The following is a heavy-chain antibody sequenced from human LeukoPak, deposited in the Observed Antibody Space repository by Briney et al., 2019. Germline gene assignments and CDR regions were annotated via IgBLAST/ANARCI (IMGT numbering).Heavy chain of an antibody. CDR3: TTEESSNYDLPCYYGMDV. D-gene: IGHD4-11*01. CDR1: GFTFSNAW. Sequence: GGSLRLSCAASGFTFSNAWMNWVRQAPGKGLEWVGRIKSKTGGGTTDYAAPVKGRFTISRDESKNTLYLQMNSLKTEDTAVYYCTTEESSNYDLPCYYGMDVWGQGTTVTISS. V-gene: IGHV3-15*07. J-gene: IGHJ6*02. CDR2: IKSKTGGGTT.